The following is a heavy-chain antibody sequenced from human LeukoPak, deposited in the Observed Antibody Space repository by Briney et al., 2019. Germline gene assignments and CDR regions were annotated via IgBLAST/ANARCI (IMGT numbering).Heavy chain of an antibody. J-gene: IGHJ2*01. V-gene: IGHV3-53*01. Sequence: ETLSLTCAVHGGSLSAYYWSWVRQAPGKGLEWVSVIYSGGTTYYADSVKGRFTISRDNSKNTLYLQMNSLRDEDTAVDYCARALQLHWYFDLWGRGALVTVSS. CDR2: IYSGGTT. CDR1: GGSLSAYY. D-gene: IGHD4-23*01. CDR3: ARALQLHWYFDL.